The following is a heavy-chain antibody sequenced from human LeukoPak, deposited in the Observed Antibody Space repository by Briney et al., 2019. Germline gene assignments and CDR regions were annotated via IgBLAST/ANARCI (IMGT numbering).Heavy chain of an antibody. D-gene: IGHD6-6*01. V-gene: IGHV3-30*18. CDR2: ISYDGSNK. CDR1: GFTFSSYG. Sequence: GGSLRLSCAASGFTFSSYGMHWVRQAPGKGLEWVAVISYDGSNKYYADSVKGRFTISRDNSKNTLYLQMNSLRAEDTAVYYCAKDLEYSSSGVDYWGQGTMVTVSS. J-gene: IGHJ4*02. CDR3: AKDLEYSSSGVDY.